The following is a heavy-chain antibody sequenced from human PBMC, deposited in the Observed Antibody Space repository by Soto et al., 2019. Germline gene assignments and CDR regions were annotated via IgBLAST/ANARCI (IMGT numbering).Heavy chain of an antibody. D-gene: IGHD3-22*01. CDR2: IYHSGST. CDR3: ARADRYYYDSSGYHKGIYFDY. J-gene: IGHJ4*02. Sequence: SETLSLTCAVSGGSISSSNWWSWVRRPPGKGLEWIGEIYHSGSTNYNPSLKSRVTISVDKSKNQFSLKLSSVTAADTAVYYCARADRYYYDSSGYHKGIYFDYWGQGTLVTVSS. CDR1: GGSISSSNW. V-gene: IGHV4-4*02.